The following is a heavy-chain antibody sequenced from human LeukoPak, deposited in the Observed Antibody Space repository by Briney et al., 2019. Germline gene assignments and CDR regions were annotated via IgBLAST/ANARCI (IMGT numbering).Heavy chain of an antibody. J-gene: IGHJ4*02. CDR1: GFTFSNAW. CDR2: IKSKTDGGTT. CDR3: TTDGVHCSSTSCS. Sequence: GGSLRLSCAASGFTFSNAWMSWVRQAPGKGLEWVGRIKSKTDGGTTDYAAPVKGRFTISRDDSKNTLYLQMNSLKTEDTAVYYCTTDGVHCSSTSCSGGQGPLVTVPS. V-gene: IGHV3-15*01. D-gene: IGHD2-2*01.